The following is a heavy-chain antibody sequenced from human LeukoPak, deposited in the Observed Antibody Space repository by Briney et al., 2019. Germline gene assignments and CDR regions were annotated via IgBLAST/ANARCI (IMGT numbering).Heavy chain of an antibody. Sequence: SQTLSLTCTVSGGSISSGGYYWSWIRQHPGKGLEWIGYIYYSGSTNYNPSLKSRVTISVDTSKNQFSLKLSSVTAADTAVYYCARGSWYYDILTGYSSGDYYGMDVWGQGTTVTVSS. CDR1: GGSISSGGYY. V-gene: IGHV4-61*08. CDR3: ARGSWYYDILTGYSSGDYYGMDV. D-gene: IGHD3-9*01. CDR2: IYYSGST. J-gene: IGHJ6*02.